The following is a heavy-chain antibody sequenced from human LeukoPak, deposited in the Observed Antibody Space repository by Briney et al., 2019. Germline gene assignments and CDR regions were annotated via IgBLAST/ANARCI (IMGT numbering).Heavy chain of an antibody. D-gene: IGHD3-22*01. J-gene: IGHJ3*01. V-gene: IGHV3-53*01. CDR1: EFTVSSNS. CDR2: VYSGGSP. Sequence: GGSLRLSCAASEFTVSSNSMSWVRQAPGKGLEWVSGVYSGGSPFYADSVKGRFIISRDSSKNTLYLQMNTLRAEDTAVYYCAGGHSSGSYFNAYHLWGQGTMVTVSS. CDR3: AGGHSSGSYFNAYHL.